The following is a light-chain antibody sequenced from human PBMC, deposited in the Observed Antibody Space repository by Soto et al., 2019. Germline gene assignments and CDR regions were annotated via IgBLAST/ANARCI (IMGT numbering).Light chain of an antibody. V-gene: IGKV1-5*03. Sequence: DIQMTQSPSTLSASVGDTVTITCRASQSLNKWLAWYQQKPGKAPTLLIYEASILHNGVPSRFSGTESGTEFTLPISSLRPGDFATYYCQQYNDYSAWTFGQGTKVEIK. CDR3: QQYNDYSAWT. CDR1: QSLNKW. CDR2: EAS. J-gene: IGKJ1*01.